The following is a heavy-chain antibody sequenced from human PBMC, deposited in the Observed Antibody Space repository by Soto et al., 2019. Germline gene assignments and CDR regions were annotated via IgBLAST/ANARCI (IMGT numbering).Heavy chain of an antibody. J-gene: IGHJ2*01. D-gene: IGHD2-21*02. CDR3: ARGSSAYCGGDCYPNFWYFDL. Sequence: GGSLRLSCAASGFTFSSYSMNWVRQAPGKGLEWVSSISSSSSYIYYADSVKGRFTISRDNAKNSLYLQMNSLRAEDTAVYYCARGSSAYCGGDCYPNFWYFDLWGRGTLVTVSS. V-gene: IGHV3-21*01. CDR2: ISSSSSYI. CDR1: GFTFSSYS.